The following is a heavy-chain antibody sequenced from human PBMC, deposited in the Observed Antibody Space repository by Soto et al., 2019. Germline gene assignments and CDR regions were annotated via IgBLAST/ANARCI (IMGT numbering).Heavy chain of an antibody. J-gene: IGHJ4*02. V-gene: IGHV4-39*01. CDR1: GGSISSTGYY. CDR3: ARHGSSWTFFDY. CDR2: FYHSGTS. D-gene: IGHD6-13*01. Sequence: QLQLQESGPGLVKPSETLSLTCNVSGGSISSTGYYWGWIRQPPGKGLEWIGTFYHSGTSYYIPSLKSRVTISVDTSKNQFSLKLDSVTAADTAVYYCARHGSSWTFFDYWGQGTLVTVSS.